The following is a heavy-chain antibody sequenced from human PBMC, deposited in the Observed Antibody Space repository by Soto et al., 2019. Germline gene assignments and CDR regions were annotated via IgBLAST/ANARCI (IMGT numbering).Heavy chain of an antibody. V-gene: IGHV3-64D*06. CDR1: GFTFSSYA. Sequence: GGSLRLSCSASGFTFSSYAMHWVRQAPGKGLEYVSAISSNGGSTYYADSVKGRFTISRDNSKNTLYLQVSSLRAEDTAVYYCVKPRPGYYYDSSGYYGTLVYWGQGTLVTVSS. CDR2: ISSNGGST. CDR3: VKPRPGYYYDSSGYYGTLVY. J-gene: IGHJ4*02. D-gene: IGHD3-22*01.